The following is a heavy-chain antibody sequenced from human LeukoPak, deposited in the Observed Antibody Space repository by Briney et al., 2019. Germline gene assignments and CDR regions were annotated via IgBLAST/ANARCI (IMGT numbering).Heavy chain of an antibody. J-gene: IGHJ3*02. V-gene: IGHV1-18*01. CDR3: ARSMGVKGYCSSTSCPPDAFDI. D-gene: IGHD2-2*01. Sequence: PRASVKVSCKASGYSFTSNAISWVRQAPGQGLEWMGWISAYNGNTNYAQKLQGRVTMTTDTSTSTAYMELRSLRSDDTAVYYCARSMGVKGYCSSTSCPPDAFDIWGQGTMVTVSS. CDR2: ISAYNGNT. CDR1: GYSFTSNA.